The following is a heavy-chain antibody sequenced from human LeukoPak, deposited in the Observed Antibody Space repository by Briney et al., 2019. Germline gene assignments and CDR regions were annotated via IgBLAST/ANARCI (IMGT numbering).Heavy chain of an antibody. Sequence: GGSLRLSCAASGFTSDDYAMHWVRQAPGKGLEWVSGISWNSGSMGYADSVKGRFTISRDNAKNSLYLQMNSLRAEDTALYYCAKVGAQQLVKYYFDYWGQGTLVTVSS. CDR1: GFTSDDYA. CDR2: ISWNSGSM. V-gene: IGHV3-9*02. D-gene: IGHD6-13*01. J-gene: IGHJ4*02. CDR3: AKVGAQQLVKYYFDY.